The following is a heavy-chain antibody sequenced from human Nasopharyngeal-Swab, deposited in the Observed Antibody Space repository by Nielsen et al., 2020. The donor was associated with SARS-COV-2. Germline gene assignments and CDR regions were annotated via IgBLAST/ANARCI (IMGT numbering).Heavy chain of an antibody. CDR2: INHSGST. V-gene: IGHV4-34*01. CDR1: GWSFSGYY. J-gene: IGHJ6*03. Sequence: SETLSLTFAVYGWSFSGYYWSWIRQPPGKGLEWIGEINHSGSTNYNPSLKSRVTISVDTSRNQFSLKLSSVTAADTAVYYCARGRRGSLYYYYMDVWGKGTTVTVSS. CDR3: ARGRRGSLYYYYMDV. D-gene: IGHD3-10*01.